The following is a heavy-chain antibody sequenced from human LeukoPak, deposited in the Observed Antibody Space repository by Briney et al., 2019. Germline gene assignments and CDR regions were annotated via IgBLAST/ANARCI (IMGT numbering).Heavy chain of an antibody. Sequence: GGSLRLSCAASGFTVSSNYMTWVRQAPGKGLEWVSVIYSGGSTYYADSVKGRFTISRDNAKNSLYLQMNSLGAGDTALYYCAKGDRNYYYSFESWGQGTLVTVSS. CDR3: AKGDRNYYYSFES. CDR2: IYSGGST. V-gene: IGHV3-53*05. CDR1: GFTVSSNY. J-gene: IGHJ4*02. D-gene: IGHD1-26*01.